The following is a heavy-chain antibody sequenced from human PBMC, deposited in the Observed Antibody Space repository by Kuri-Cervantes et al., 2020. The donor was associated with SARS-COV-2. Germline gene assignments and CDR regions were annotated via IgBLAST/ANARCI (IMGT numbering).Heavy chain of an antibody. CDR2: INHSGST. D-gene: IGHD3-16*01. V-gene: IGHV4-34*01. J-gene: IGHJ4*02. CDR1: GGSFSAYY. CDR3: ARGRSFVGN. Sequence: SETLSLTCAVYGGSFSAYYWSWIRQPPGKGLEWIGEINHSGSTNYNPSLKSRVTISVDTSKRQLSLKLSSVTAADTAVYYCARGRSFVGNWGQGTLVTVSS.